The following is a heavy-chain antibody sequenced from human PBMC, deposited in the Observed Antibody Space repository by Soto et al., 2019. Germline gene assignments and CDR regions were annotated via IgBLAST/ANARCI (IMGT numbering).Heavy chain of an antibody. Sequence: QVQLVQSGAEVKKPGASVKVSCKASGYTFTSYGISWVRQAPGQGLEWMGWISAYNGNKKDAQKVQGRVTMTTDTSTTTAYMEVRSLRSDDTAVYYCASAAAIGMNDYWGQGTLVTVSS. J-gene: IGHJ4*02. CDR3: ASAAAIGMNDY. CDR2: ISAYNGNK. CDR1: GYTFTSYG. D-gene: IGHD1-20*01. V-gene: IGHV1-18*01.